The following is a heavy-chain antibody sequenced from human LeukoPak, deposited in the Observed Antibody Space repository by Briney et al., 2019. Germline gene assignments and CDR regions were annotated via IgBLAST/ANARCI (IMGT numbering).Heavy chain of an antibody. V-gene: IGHV3-13*04. J-gene: IGHJ3*02. CDR2: IDTAGNT. CDR3: ARTSKVTSVMDI. D-gene: IGHD3-16*01. CDR1: GFTFSSYD. Sequence: GGSLRLSCAASGFTFSSYDMRWVRQATGKGLEWVSAIDTAGNTFYPGSVKGRFTISRENAKDSLYLQMNNVRAGDTALYFCARTSKVTSVMDIWGQGTMVTVSS.